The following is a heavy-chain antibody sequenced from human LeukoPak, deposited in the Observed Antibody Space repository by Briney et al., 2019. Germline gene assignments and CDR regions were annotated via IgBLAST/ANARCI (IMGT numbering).Heavy chain of an antibody. CDR2: ISGSGGST. D-gene: IGHD3-22*01. J-gene: IGHJ4*02. Sequence: GGSLRLSCAASGFTFSSYAMSWVRQAPGKGLEWVSAISGSGGSTYYADSVKGRFTISRDNSKNTLYLQMNSLRAEDTAVYYCAKGALDYCDSSGYHPPFDYWGQGTLVTVSS. CDR3: AKGALDYCDSSGYHPPFDY. V-gene: IGHV3-23*01. CDR1: GFTFSSYA.